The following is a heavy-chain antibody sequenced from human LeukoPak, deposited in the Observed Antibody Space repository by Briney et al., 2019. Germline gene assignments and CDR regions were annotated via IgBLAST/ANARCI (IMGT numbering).Heavy chain of an antibody. CDR2: ISSSSSTI. CDR3: ARGGAAAGTMGPSSWFDP. J-gene: IGHJ5*02. V-gene: IGHV3-48*04. D-gene: IGHD6-13*01. Sequence: PGGSLRLSCAASGFTFSSYSMNWVRQAPGKGLEWVSYISSSSSTIYFADSVKGRFTISRDNAKNSLYLQMNSLRAEDTAVYYCARGGAAAGTMGPSSWFDPWGQGTLVTVSS. CDR1: GFTFSSYS.